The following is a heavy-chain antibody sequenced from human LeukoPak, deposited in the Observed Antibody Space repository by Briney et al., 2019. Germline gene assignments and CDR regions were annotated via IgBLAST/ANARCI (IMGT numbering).Heavy chain of an antibody. CDR3: ARDRAPPPSKLGSHAFDI. V-gene: IGHV3-11*01. D-gene: IGHD7-27*01. CDR1: GFTFSDYY. Sequence: GGSLRLSCAASGFTFSDYYMSWIRQAPGKGLEWVSYISSSGSTIYYADSVKGRFTISRDNAKNSLYLQMNSLRAEDTAVYYCARDRAPPPSKLGSHAFDIWGQGTMVTVSS. CDR2: ISSSGSTI. J-gene: IGHJ3*02.